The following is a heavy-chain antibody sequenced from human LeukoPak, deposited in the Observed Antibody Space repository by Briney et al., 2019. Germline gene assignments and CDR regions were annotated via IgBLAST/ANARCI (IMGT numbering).Heavy chain of an antibody. J-gene: IGHJ5*02. CDR2: INPSGGST. V-gene: IGHV1-46*01. Sequence: ASVKVSCKASGYTFTSYYMHWVRQAPGQGLEWMGIINPSGGSTSYAQKFQGRVTMTRDTSTSTVYMELSSLRSEDTAVYYCARGGDSSGYYYGVLGWFDPWGQGTLVTVSS. CDR3: ARGGDSSGYYYGVLGWFDP. CDR1: GYTFTSYY. D-gene: IGHD3-22*01.